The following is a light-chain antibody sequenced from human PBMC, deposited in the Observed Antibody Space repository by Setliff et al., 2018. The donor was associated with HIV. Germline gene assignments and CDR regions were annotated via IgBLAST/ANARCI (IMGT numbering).Light chain of an antibody. J-gene: IGLJ1*01. V-gene: IGLV2-8*01. Sequence: QSVLTQPASVSGSPGQSITISCTGTSSDVGGYNYVSWYQQHPGKAPKLMIYDVSKRPSGVPDRFSGSKSGNTASLTVSGLQTEDEADYYCCSYASSNSFVFGTGTKV. CDR1: SSDVGGYNY. CDR3: CSYASSNSFV. CDR2: DVS.